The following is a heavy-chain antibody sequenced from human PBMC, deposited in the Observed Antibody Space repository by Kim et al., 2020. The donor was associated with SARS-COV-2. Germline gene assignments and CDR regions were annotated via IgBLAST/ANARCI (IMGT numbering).Heavy chain of an antibody. CDR2: IYYSGST. J-gene: IGHJ4*02. D-gene: IGHD2-15*01. CDR1: GGSVSSGSYY. Sequence: SETLSLTCTVSGGSVSSGSYYWSWIRQPPGKGLEWIAYIYYSGSTSYNPSLKSRLTISVDTSKNQFSLKLSSVTAADTAVYSCARALRPHLAVAHFDYWGQGTLVAVSS. V-gene: IGHV4-61*01. CDR3: ARALRPHLAVAHFDY.